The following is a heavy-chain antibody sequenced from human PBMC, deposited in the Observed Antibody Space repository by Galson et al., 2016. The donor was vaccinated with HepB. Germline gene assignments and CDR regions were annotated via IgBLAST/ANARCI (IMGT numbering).Heavy chain of an antibody. Sequence: ETLSLTCTVSGGSVNNYNYYWSWIRQPPAKGLEWIGYIYYSGSTNYNPSLKSRVTISVYASKNQFSLRLTSVTAADTALYYCARDQGGYFDLWGRGALVTVSS. V-gene: IGHV4-61*01. CDR3: ARDQGGYFDL. CDR1: GGSVNNYNYY. CDR2: IYYSGST. J-gene: IGHJ2*01.